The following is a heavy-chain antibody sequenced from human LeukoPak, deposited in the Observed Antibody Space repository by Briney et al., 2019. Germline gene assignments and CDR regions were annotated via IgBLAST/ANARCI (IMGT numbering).Heavy chain of an antibody. V-gene: IGHV3-23*01. CDR3: ARGGGKGFVVVPAAITWFDP. J-gene: IGHJ5*02. Sequence: GGSLRLSCTASGFTFSNYAMGWVRQAPGKGLEWVSAISGSGTNTHYADSVKGRFTISRDNSKNTVFLQMNSLRAEDTAVYYCARGGGKGFVVVPAAITWFDPWGQGTLVTVSS. D-gene: IGHD2-2*01. CDR1: GFTFSNYA. CDR2: ISGSGTNT.